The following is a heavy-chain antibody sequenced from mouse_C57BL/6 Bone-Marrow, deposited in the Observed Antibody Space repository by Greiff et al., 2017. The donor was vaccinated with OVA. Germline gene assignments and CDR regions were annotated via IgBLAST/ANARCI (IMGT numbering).Heavy chain of an antibody. CDR3: AREAHGGFAY. CDR2: ISYDGSN. CDR1: GYSITSGYY. J-gene: IGHJ3*01. Sequence: EVKLMESGPGLVKPSQSLSLTCSVTGYSITSGYYWNWIRQFPGNKLEWMGYISYDGSNNYNPSLKNRISITRDTSKNQFFLKLNSVTTEDTATYYCAREAHGGFAYWGQGTLVTVSA. V-gene: IGHV3-6*01. D-gene: IGHD1-3*01.